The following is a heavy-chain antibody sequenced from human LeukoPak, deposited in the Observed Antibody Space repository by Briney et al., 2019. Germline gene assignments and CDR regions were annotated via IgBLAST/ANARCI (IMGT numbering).Heavy chain of an antibody. J-gene: IGHJ4*02. D-gene: IGHD6-13*01. CDR2: IYSGGST. CDR1: GFTVSSNY. Sequence: GGSLRLSCAASGFTVSSNYMSWVRQAPGKGLEWVSVIYSGGSTYYADSVKGRFTICRDNSKNTLYLQINSLRAEDTAVYYCAKDLQHQLVTGYFDYWGQGTLVTVCS. CDR3: AKDLQHQLVTGYFDY. V-gene: IGHV3-53*05.